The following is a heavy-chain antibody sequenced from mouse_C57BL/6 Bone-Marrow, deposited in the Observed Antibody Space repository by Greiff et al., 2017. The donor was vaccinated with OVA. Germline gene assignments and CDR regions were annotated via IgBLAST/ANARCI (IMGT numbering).Heavy chain of an antibody. J-gene: IGHJ3*01. CDR2: IYPSDSET. CDR1: GYTFTSYW. V-gene: IGHV1-61*01. CDR3: ARGSMVTTEFAY. D-gene: IGHD2-2*01. Sequence: QVQLKQPGAELVRPGSSVKLSCKASGYTFTSYWMDWVKQRPGQGLEWIGNIYPSDSETHYNQKFKDKATLTVDKSSSTAYMQLSSLTSEDSAVYYCARGSMVTTEFAYWGQGTLVTVSA.